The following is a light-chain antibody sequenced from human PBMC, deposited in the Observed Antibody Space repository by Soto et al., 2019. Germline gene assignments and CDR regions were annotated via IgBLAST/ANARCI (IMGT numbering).Light chain of an antibody. CDR1: QSVSSSY. CDR3: QQYGSSPNT. V-gene: IGKV3-20*01. CDR2: GAS. J-gene: IGKJ2*01. Sequence: EIVLTQSPGTLSLSPGERATLSCRASQSVSSSYLAWYQQKPGQAPRILIYGASSRGTGIPDRFSGSGSGTDFTLTISRLEPEDFAVYYCQQYGSSPNTFGQGTKLEIK.